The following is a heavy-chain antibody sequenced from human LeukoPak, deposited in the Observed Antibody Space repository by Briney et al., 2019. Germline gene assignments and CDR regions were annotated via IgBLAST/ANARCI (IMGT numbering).Heavy chain of an antibody. D-gene: IGHD3-22*01. CDR3: ARHSSGYYDSSGYYNWFDP. Sequence: SSETLSLTCTVSGGSISSYYWSWIRQPPGKGLEWIGYIYYSGSTNYNPSLKSRVTISVDTSKNQFSLKLCSVTAADTAVYYCARHSSGYYDSSGYYNWFDPWGQGTLVTVSS. CDR2: IYYSGST. CDR1: GGSISSYY. V-gene: IGHV4-59*08. J-gene: IGHJ5*02.